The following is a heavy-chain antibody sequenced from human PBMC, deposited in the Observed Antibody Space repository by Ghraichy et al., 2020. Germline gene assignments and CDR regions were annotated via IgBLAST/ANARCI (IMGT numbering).Heavy chain of an antibody. J-gene: IGHJ4*02. D-gene: IGHD5-12*01. Sequence: GSLNISCAASGFTFSSYWMHWVRQAPGKGLVWVSRINSDGSSTSYADSVKGRFTISRDNAKNTLYLQMNSLRAEDTAVYYCARDLEYSGYTVDYWGQGTLVTVSS. CDR3: ARDLEYSGYTVDY. CDR2: INSDGSST. V-gene: IGHV3-74*01. CDR1: GFTFSSYW.